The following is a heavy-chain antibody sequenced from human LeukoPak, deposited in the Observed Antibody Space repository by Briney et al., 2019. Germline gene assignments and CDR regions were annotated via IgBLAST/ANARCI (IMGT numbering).Heavy chain of an antibody. CDR1: GYTFTSNY. Sequence: ASVKVSCKAFGYTFTSNYMHWVRQAPRQGPEWMGVISPSGGSTTYAQKFQGRVTLTRDMSTSTDYLELSSLRSEDTAVYYCARGGAVVGPFDYWGQGTLVTVSS. CDR2: ISPSGGST. D-gene: IGHD2-15*01. V-gene: IGHV1-46*01. CDR3: ARGGAVVGPFDY. J-gene: IGHJ4*02.